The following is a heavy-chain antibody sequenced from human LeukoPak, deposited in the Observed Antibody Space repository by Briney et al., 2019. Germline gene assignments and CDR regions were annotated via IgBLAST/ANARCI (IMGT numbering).Heavy chain of an antibody. Sequence: GGSLRLSCVASGFPFSSYWMTWVRQAPGKRLEWVAVISSHGHNQYYADSVKDRFIVSRDNSKNTQYLQINSLRDDDTAIYYCARERGVLDAFDIWGQGTIVTVFS. CDR3: ARERGVLDAFDI. CDR2: ISSHGHNQ. J-gene: IGHJ3*02. V-gene: IGHV3-30-3*01. D-gene: IGHD3-16*01. CDR1: GFPFSSYW.